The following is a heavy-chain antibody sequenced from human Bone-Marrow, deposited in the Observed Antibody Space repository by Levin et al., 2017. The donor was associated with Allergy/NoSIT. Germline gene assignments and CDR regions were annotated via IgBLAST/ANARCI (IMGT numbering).Heavy chain of an antibody. Sequence: SETLSLTCTVSGGSISSGGYFWSWIRQHPEKGLEWLGYIFYTGNTYYNPSLKSRVTISVDTSKNQFFLKLNSVTAADTAVYYCARDQFGSWFDPWGQGTLVTVSS. CDR3: ARDQFGSWFDP. D-gene: IGHD3-16*01. CDR1: GGSISSGGYF. J-gene: IGHJ5*02. V-gene: IGHV4-31*03. CDR2: IFYTGNT.